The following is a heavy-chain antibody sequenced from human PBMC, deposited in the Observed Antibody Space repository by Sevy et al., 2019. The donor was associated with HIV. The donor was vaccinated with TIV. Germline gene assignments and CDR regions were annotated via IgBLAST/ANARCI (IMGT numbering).Heavy chain of an antibody. CDR1: GFTFSSYW. V-gene: IGHV3-7*01. Sequence: GGSLRLSCAASGFTFSSYWMSWVRQAPGKGLEWVANIKQDGSEKHYVDSVKGRFTISRDNAKNSLYLQMNSLRAEDTAVYYCARDRRLWFGGDAFDIWGQGTMVTVSS. CDR3: ARDRRLWFGGDAFDI. J-gene: IGHJ3*02. D-gene: IGHD3-10*01. CDR2: IKQDGSEK.